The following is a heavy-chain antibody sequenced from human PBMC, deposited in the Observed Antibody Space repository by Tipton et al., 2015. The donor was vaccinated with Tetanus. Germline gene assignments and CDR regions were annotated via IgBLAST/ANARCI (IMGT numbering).Heavy chain of an antibody. CDR2: ISGSGGTT. CDR3: VREDIVSRLYAVFDL. D-gene: IGHD2-15*01. J-gene: IGHJ4*02. Sequence: SLRLSCAASGFTFSSYAMSWVRQAPGKGLEWVSGISGSGGTTNYADSVKGRFTISRDNAKDTLHLQMNSLRVEDTAVYYCVREDIVSRLYAVFDLWGQGALVTVSS. CDR1: GFTFSSYA. V-gene: IGHV3-23*01.